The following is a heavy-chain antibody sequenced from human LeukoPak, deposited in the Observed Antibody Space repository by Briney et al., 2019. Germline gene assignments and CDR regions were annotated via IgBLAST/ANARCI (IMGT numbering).Heavy chain of an antibody. CDR3: ARDSSGYSLFDY. Sequence: GESLKISCQGSGYSFTSYWIGWVRQMPGKGLEWMGIIYPGDSDTRYGPSFEGQVTISADKSISTAYLQWSSLKVSDTAMYYCARDSSGYSLFDYWGQGTQVTVSS. J-gene: IGHJ4*02. D-gene: IGHD3-22*01. CDR1: GYSFTSYW. V-gene: IGHV5-51*01. CDR2: IYPGDSDT.